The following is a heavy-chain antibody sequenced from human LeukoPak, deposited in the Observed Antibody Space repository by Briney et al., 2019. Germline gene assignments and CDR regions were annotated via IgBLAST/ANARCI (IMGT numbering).Heavy chain of an antibody. V-gene: IGHV3-23*01. CDR2: ISVRGGTT. CDR1: GFTFTNYA. J-gene: IGHJ3*02. D-gene: IGHD2-2*01. CDR3: AKRLDCTSTNCYGFDI. Sequence: PGGSLRLSCAASGFTFTNYAMTWVRQAPGKGLEWVSAISVRGGTTYYADSVKGRLTISRDNSKNTLYLQMNSLRAEDTAVYYCAKRLDCTSTNCYGFDIWGPGTMVTVSS.